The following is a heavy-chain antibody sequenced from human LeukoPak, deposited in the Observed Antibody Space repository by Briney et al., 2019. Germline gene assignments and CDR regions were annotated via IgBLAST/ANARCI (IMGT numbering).Heavy chain of an antibody. V-gene: IGHV4-34*01. CDR3: ARFEAAAGWGGAFYI. CDR2: INHSGST. CDR1: GFTFSDYY. Sequence: PGGSLRLSCAASGFTFSDYYWSWIRQPPGKGLEWIGEINHSGSTNHNPSLKSRVTISVDTSKNQFSLKLSSVTAADTAVYYCARFEAAAGWGGAFYIWGQGTMVTVSS. J-gene: IGHJ3*02. D-gene: IGHD6-13*01.